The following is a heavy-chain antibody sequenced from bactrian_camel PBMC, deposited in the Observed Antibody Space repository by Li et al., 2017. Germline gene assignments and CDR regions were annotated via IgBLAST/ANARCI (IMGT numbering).Heavy chain of an antibody. CDR3: AAVRYGGSWYPLCRARSADFGY. J-gene: IGHJ6*01. CDR1: GYSDGC. CDR2: IGSSGAT. D-gene: IGHD6*01. Sequence: HVQLVESGGGSVQAGQSLRLSCVASGYSDGCMGWFRQAPGKEREGVAIIGSSGATGYADSVKGRFTISKDNAKNTLYLQMNSLKPEDTAMYYCAAVRYGGSWYPLCRARSADFGYWGQGTQVTVS. V-gene: IGHV3S55*01.